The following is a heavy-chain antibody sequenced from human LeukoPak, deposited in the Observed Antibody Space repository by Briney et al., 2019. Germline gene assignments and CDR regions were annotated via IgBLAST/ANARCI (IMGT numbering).Heavy chain of an antibody. V-gene: IGHV3-9*01. D-gene: IGHD6-13*01. Sequence: GGSLRLSCAASGFTFDDYAMHWVRQAPGKGLEWVSGISWNSGSIGYADSVKGRFTISRDNAKNSLYLQMNSLRAEDTALYYCAKDMSLIAAAGTGFDYWGQGTLVTVSS. J-gene: IGHJ4*02. CDR2: ISWNSGSI. CDR1: GFTFDDYA. CDR3: AKDMSLIAAAGTGFDY.